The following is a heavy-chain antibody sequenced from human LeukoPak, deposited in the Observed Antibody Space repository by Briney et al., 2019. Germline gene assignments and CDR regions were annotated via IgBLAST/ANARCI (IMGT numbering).Heavy chain of an antibody. CDR1: GGSFSGYY. CDR2: INHSGST. CDR3: ARGKGDY. Sequence: PSETLSLTCAVYGGSFSGYYWSWIRQPPGKGLEWIGEINHSGSTNYNPSLKSRVTISVDTSKNQFSLKLSSVTAADTAVYYWARGKGDYWGQGTLVTVSS. J-gene: IGHJ4*02. V-gene: IGHV4-34*01.